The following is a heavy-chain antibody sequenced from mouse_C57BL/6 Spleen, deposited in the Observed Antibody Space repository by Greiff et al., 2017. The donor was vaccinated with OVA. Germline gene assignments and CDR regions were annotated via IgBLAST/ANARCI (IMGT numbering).Heavy chain of an antibody. CDR3: TRFYYDYDDPYYFDY. CDR2: IDPETGGT. V-gene: IGHV1-15*01. CDR1: GYTFTDYE. Sequence: QVQLQQSGAELVRPGASVTLSCKASGYTFTDYEMHWVKQTPVHGLEWIGAIDPETGGTAYNQKFKGKAILTADKSSSTAYMELRSLTSEDSAVYYCTRFYYDYDDPYYFDYWGQGTTLTVSS. D-gene: IGHD2-4*01. J-gene: IGHJ2*01.